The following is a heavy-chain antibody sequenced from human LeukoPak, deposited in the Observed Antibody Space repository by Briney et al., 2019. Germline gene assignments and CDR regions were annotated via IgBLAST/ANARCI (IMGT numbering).Heavy chain of an antibody. CDR2: ISWNRGSI. CDR1: GFTLDDYA. Sequence: PGGSLTLSCAASGFTLDDYAMHWVRQAPGKGLEWVSGISWNRGSIGYADSVKGRFTISREKDKNSLSLQMNSLRAEDTALYYCAKARVGATELIDYWGQGTLVTVSS. D-gene: IGHD1-26*01. J-gene: IGHJ4*02. V-gene: IGHV3-9*01. CDR3: AKARVGATELIDY.